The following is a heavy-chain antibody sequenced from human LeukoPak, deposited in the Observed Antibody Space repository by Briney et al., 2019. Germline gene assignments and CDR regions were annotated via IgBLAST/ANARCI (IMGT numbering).Heavy chain of an antibody. D-gene: IGHD2-15*01. V-gene: IGHV4-59*01. Sequence: SETLSLTCTVSGASISSYYWSWIRQPPGKGLEWIGYIYYSGSTNYSPSLKSRVTISVDTSKNQFSLNLSSVTAADTAVYYCARVVAATQNFDYWGQGTLVTVSS. CDR2: IYYSGST. CDR1: GASISSYY. CDR3: ARVVAATQNFDY. J-gene: IGHJ4*02.